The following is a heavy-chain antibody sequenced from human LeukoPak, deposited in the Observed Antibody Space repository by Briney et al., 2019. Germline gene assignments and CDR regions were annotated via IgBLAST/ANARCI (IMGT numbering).Heavy chain of an antibody. CDR1: GASFSSSTYY. J-gene: IGHJ4*02. V-gene: IGHV4-39*01. CDR2: IYYSGST. Sequence: SETLSLTCTVSGASFSSSTYYWGWIRQPPGKGLEWNGSIYYSGSTYYNPSLKSRVTMSVDTSKNQFSLKLSSVTAADTAVYYCARHAGGISATGTRPFDYWGQGTLVNVSS. D-gene: IGHD6-13*01. CDR3: ARHAGGISATGTRPFDY.